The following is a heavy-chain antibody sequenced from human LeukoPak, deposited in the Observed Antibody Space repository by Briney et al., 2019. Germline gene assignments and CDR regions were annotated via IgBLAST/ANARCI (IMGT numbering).Heavy chain of an antibody. J-gene: IGHJ4*02. CDR1: GGFISSYY. Sequence: SETLSLTCTVSGGFISSYYWRWIRQPPGKGLEWIGYIYYSGSTNYNPSLKSRVTISVDTSKNQFSLKLSSVTAADTAVYYCAGHHPRNTVDFWGQGTLVTVSS. V-gene: IGHV4-59*08. CDR2: IYYSGST. D-gene: IGHD2/OR15-2a*01. CDR3: AGHHPRNTVDF.